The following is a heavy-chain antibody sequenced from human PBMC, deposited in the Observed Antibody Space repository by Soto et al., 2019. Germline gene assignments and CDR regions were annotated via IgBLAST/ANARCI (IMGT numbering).Heavy chain of an antibody. J-gene: IGHJ4*02. Sequence: GGSLRLSCAASGFTFSSYAMSWVRQAPGKGLEWVSAISGSGGSTYYADSVKGRFTISRDNSKNTLYLQMNSLRAEDTAVYYCAKEYIYGDLYSENYFDYWGQGTLVTVSS. CDR3: AKEYIYGDLYSENYFDY. V-gene: IGHV3-23*01. CDR2: ISGSGGST. CDR1: GFTFSSYA. D-gene: IGHD4-17*01.